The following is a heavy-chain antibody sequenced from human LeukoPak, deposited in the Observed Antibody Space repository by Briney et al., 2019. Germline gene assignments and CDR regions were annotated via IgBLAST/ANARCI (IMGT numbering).Heavy chain of an antibody. V-gene: IGHV4-31*03. Sequence: SQTLSLTCTVSGGSISSGGYYWSWIRQHPGKGLEWIGYIYYSGSTYYNPSLKSRVIISVDTSKNQFSLNLNSVTAADTAVYFCARHSWVNGYFDFWGQGTLVTVSS. J-gene: IGHJ4*02. CDR2: IYYSGST. CDR3: ARHSWVNGYFDF. D-gene: IGHD2-15*01. CDR1: GGSISSGGYY.